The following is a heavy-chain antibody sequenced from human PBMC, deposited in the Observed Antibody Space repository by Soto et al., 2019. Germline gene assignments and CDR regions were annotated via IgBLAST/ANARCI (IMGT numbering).Heavy chain of an antibody. CDR2: IYHTGTT. CDR1: GGSINSGGYS. D-gene: IGHD4-17*01. J-gene: IGHJ6*02. CDR3: ASHNCPLYGGYYYDMYV. Sequence: SETLSLTCTVSGGSINSGGYSWTWIRQQTGKGLEWIGFIYHTGTTYYNQSLKSRVTISVDTSKNQFSLKLSSLTAADTAVYFCASHNCPLYGGYYYDMYVWGQGTTVTVS. V-gene: IGHV4-30-2*03.